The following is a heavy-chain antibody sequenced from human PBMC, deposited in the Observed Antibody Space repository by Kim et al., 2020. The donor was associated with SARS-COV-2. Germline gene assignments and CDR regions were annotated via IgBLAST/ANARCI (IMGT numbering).Heavy chain of an antibody. J-gene: IGHJ4*02. V-gene: IGHV4-34*01. Sequence: SETLSLTCAVYGGSFSGYYWSWIRQPPGKGLEWIGEINHSGSTNYNPSLKSRVTISVDTSKNQFSLQLSSVTAADTAVYYCARGGITMIVVVITKPSPFDYWGQGTLVTVSS. D-gene: IGHD3-22*01. CDR2: INHSGST. CDR1: GGSFSGYY. CDR3: ARGGITMIVVVITKPSPFDY.